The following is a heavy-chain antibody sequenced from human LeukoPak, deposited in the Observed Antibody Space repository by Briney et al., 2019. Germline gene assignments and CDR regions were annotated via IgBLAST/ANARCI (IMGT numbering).Heavy chain of an antibody. CDR1: GYSISSGYY. Sequence: SETLSLTCTVSGYSISSGYYWGWIRQPPGKGLEWIGSIYHSGSTYYNPSLKSRVTISVDTSKNQFSLKLSSVTAAGTAVYYCARDVANGGTFNWFDPWGQGTLVTVSS. D-gene: IGHD4-23*01. J-gene: IGHJ5*02. CDR3: ARDVANGGTFNWFDP. CDR2: IYHSGST. V-gene: IGHV4-38-2*02.